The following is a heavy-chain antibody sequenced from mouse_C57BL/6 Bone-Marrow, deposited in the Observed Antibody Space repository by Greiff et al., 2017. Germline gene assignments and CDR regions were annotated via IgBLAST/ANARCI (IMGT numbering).Heavy chain of an antibody. Sequence: VQLQQSGAELVRPGASVKLSCTASGFNIKDYYMHWVKQRPEQGLEWIGWIDPENGDTEYASKFQGKATITGDTSSNTVYLQLSSLTSEATAVYYCATRTGTSAMDYWGQGTSVTVSS. D-gene: IGHD4-1*01. V-gene: IGHV14-4*01. CDR3: ATRTGTSAMDY. J-gene: IGHJ4*01. CDR1: GFNIKDYY. CDR2: IDPENGDT.